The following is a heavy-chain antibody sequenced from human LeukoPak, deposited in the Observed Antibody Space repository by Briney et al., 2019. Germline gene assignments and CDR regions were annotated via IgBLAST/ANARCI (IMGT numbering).Heavy chain of an antibody. D-gene: IGHD6-13*01. Sequence: ASVKVSCKASGYTFTSYDINWVRQATGQGLEWMGWMNPNSGNTGYAQKFQGRVTMNRNTPISTAYVELSSLRSEDAAVYYCATLSSSSGEWGQGTLVTVSS. CDR1: GYTFTSYD. CDR2: MNPNSGNT. J-gene: IGHJ4*02. CDR3: ATLSSSSGE. V-gene: IGHV1-8*01.